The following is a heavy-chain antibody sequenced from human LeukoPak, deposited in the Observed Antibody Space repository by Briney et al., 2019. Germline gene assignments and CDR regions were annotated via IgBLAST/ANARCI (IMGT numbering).Heavy chain of an antibody. CDR3: ARDLVYFSSGRCFNWFEP. CDR1: GYTFSGNY. Sequence: SSVKVSCKASGYTFSGNYIHWVRQAPGQGLEWMGCINPDSGGTSYAQKFQGRVTMTRDTSISTAYMELSSLRSDDTAVYYCARDLVYFSSGRCFNWFEPWGQGTLVTVSS. J-gene: IGHJ5*02. V-gene: IGHV1-2*02. CDR2: INPDSGGT. D-gene: IGHD2-15*01.